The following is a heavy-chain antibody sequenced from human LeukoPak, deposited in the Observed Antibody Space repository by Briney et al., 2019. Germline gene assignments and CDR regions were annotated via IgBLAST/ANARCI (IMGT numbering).Heavy chain of an antibody. CDR3: ARDLALWFDP. V-gene: IGHV3-66*01. D-gene: IGHD5-12*01. CDR2: IYSGGST. Sequence: GGSLRLSCAASGFTVSSNYMSWVRQAPGKGLEWVSVIYSGGSTYYADSVKGRFTISRDNSKNTLYLQMNSPRAEDTAVYYCARDLALWFDPWGQGTLVTVSS. CDR1: GFTVSSNY. J-gene: IGHJ5*02.